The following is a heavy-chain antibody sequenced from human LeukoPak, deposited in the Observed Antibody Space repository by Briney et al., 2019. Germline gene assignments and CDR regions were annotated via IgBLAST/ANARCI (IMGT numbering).Heavy chain of an antibody. CDR1: GGSISSYY. CDR3: ARDVGGSYDSSGYPY. V-gene: IGHV4-59*01. CDR2: IYYSGST. J-gene: IGHJ4*02. Sequence: SETLSLTCTVSGGSISSYYWSWIRQPPGKGLEWIGYIYYSGSTYYNPSLKSRVTISVDRSKNQFSLKLSSVTAADTAVYYCARDVGGSYDSSGYPYWGQGTLVTVSS. D-gene: IGHD3-22*01.